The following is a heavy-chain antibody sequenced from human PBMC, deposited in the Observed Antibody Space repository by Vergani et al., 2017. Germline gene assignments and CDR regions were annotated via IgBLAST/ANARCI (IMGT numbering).Heavy chain of an antibody. CDR1: GGTFSSYT. D-gene: IGHD1-26*01. J-gene: IGHJ5*02. CDR2: IIPILGIA. Sequence: QVQLVQSGAEVKKPGSSVKVSCKASGGTFSSYTISWVRQAPGQGLEWMGRIIPILGIANYAQKFQGRVTITADKSTSTAYMELSSLRSEDTAVYYCARCEYSGSYYFWFDPWGQGTLVTVSS. V-gene: IGHV1-69*02. CDR3: ARCEYSGSYYFWFDP.